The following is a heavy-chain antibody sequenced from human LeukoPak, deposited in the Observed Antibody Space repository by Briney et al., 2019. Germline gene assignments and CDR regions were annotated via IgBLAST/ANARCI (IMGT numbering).Heavy chain of an antibody. CDR1: GFTFSNYN. V-gene: IGHV3-21*01. CDR3: TRDVSDGGSRFLECSYEGAFDI. Sequence: PGGSLRLSCAASGFTFSNYNMNWVRQAPGKGLEWVSSISGSTSYIFYADSVKGRFTISRDNAKNSLYLQMNSLRAEDTAVYYCTRDVSDGGSRFLECSYEGAFDIWGQGTMVTVSS. CDR2: ISGSTSYI. D-gene: IGHD3-3*01. J-gene: IGHJ3*02.